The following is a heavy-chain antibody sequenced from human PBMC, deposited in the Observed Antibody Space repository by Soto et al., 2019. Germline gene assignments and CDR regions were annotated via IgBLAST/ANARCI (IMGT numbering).Heavy chain of an antibody. V-gene: IGHV1-2*04. CDR2: INPNSGGT. D-gene: IGHD6-19*01. CDR3: ARGGNSSSGGTWYYYYMDV. Sequence: ASVKVSCTASGYTFTSYAMHWVRQAPGQRLEWMGWINPNSGGTNYAQKFQGWVTMTRDTSISTAYMELSRLRSDDTAVYYCARGGNSSSGGTWYYYYMDVWGKGTTVTVSS. J-gene: IGHJ6*03. CDR1: GYTFTSYA.